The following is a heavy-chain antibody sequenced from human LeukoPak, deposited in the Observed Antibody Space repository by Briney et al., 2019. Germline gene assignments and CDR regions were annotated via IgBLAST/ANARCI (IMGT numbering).Heavy chain of an antibody. D-gene: IGHD3-16*02. J-gene: IGHJ4*02. CDR3: ARGLHRMITFGGVIVIRESNFDY. CDR2: MNPNSGNA. V-gene: IGHV1-8*01. Sequence: ASVKVSCKASGYTFTSYDINWVRQATGQGLKWMGWMNPNSGNAGYAQKFQGRVTMTRNTSISTAYMELSSLRSEDTAVYYCARGLHRMITFGGVIVIRESNFDYWGQGTLVTVSS. CDR1: GYTFTSYD.